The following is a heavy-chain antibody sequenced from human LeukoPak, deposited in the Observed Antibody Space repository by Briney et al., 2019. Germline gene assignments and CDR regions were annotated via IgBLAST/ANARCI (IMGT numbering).Heavy chain of an antibody. J-gene: IGHJ4*02. CDR2: ISSSSSYI. CDR3: ARGTYYYDSSGYPG. V-gene: IGHV3-21*01. Sequence: GGSLRLSCAASGFTFSSYSMNWVRQAPGKGLEWVSSISSSSSYIYYADSVNRRFTISRDNSRNSLYLQMNSLRAEETAVYYCARGTYYYDSSGYPGWGQGTLVTVSS. CDR1: GFTFSSYS. D-gene: IGHD3-22*01.